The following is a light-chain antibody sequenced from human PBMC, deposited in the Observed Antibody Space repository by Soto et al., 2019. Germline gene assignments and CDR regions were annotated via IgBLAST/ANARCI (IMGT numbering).Light chain of an antibody. V-gene: IGKV3-15*01. Sequence: EIVMTQSPATLSVSPGERATLSCRASQSVSSNLAWYQQKPGQAPRLIIYGASTRATGIPARFSGSGSGTEFTLTISSLQSEDFAVYYCQQYSDWPPKTFGQGTKMEIK. CDR2: GAS. J-gene: IGKJ1*01. CDR3: QQYSDWPPKT. CDR1: QSVSSN.